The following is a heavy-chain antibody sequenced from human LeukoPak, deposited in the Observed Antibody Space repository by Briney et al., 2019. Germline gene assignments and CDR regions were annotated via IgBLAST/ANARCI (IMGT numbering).Heavy chain of an antibody. CDR2: ISGSGGST. CDR1: GDSIRTNF. CDR3: AKEAGDYGQY. D-gene: IGHD4-17*01. V-gene: IGHV3-23*01. Sequence: PSETLSLTCTVSGDSIRTNFWSWVRQAPGKGLEWVSAISGSGGSTYYADSVKGRFTISRDNSKSTLYLQMNSLRAEDTAVYYCAKEAGDYGQYWGQGTLVTVSS. J-gene: IGHJ4*02.